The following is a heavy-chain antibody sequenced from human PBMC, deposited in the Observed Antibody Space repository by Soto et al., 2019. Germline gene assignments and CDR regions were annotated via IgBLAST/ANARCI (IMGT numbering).Heavy chain of an antibody. CDR3: AREDSIIIPAVSDF. Sequence: GGSLRLSCTVSGFAFNNYGINWVRQAPGKGLEWVSSISKSDYTYYSDSVKGRFTISRDNAKSSVSLQMNTLRVDETAVYYCAREDSIIIPAVSDFWGQGTLVTVSS. CDR2: ISKSDYT. CDR1: GFAFNNYG. D-gene: IGHD3-22*01. J-gene: IGHJ4*02. V-gene: IGHV3-21*01.